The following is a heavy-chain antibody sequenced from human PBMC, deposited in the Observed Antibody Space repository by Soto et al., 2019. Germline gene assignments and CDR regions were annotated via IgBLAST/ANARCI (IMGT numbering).Heavy chain of an antibody. CDR3: AHRSRGYAYYFDQ. V-gene: IGHV2-5*02. CDR2: IFWDDDK. J-gene: IGHJ4*02. D-gene: IGHD5-12*01. CDR1: GFSLTTRGLA. Sequence: QITLKESGPALVRPTQTLTLTCSFSGFSLTTRGLAVGWIRQPPGKALEWLALIFWDDDKWYSPSLRSRLTITEDTSKNQVVITMTNMDPVDTATYYCAHRSRGYAYYFDQWGQGTLVTVSS.